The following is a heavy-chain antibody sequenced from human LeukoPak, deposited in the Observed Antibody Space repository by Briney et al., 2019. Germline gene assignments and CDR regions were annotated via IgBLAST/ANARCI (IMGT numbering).Heavy chain of an antibody. CDR2: IHYSGST. Sequence: SETLSLTCTVSGDSISSYYWSWIRQPPGKGLEWTGYIHYSGSTNYNPSLKSRVTISVDTSKNQFSLKLSSVTAADTAVYYCAREGLGASAAFDIWGQGTMVTVSS. D-gene: IGHD3-10*01. V-gene: IGHV4-59*01. J-gene: IGHJ3*02. CDR3: AREGLGASAAFDI. CDR1: GDSISSYY.